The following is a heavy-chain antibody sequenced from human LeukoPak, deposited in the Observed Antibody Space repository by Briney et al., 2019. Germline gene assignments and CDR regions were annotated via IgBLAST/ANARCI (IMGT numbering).Heavy chain of an antibody. D-gene: IGHD5-12*01. V-gene: IGHV3-53*04. CDR1: GFTDSSNY. J-gene: IGHJ5*02. CDR2: IYSGGST. Sequence: GWSLRLSCAASGFTDSSNYMSWVRQAPGKGLGWVSVIYSGGSTYYADSVKGRFTISRHNSKNTLYLQMNSLRAEDTAVYYCARDRGYSGYEAWGQGTLVTVSS. CDR3: ARDRGYSGYEA.